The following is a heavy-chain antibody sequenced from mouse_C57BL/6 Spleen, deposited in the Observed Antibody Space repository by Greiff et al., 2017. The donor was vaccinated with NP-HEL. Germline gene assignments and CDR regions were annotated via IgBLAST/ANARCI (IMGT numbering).Heavy chain of an antibody. CDR1: GYSITSGYY. J-gene: IGHJ1*03. CDR3: ASNFV. Sequence: EVKLQESGPGLVKPSQSLSLTCSVTGYSITSGYYWNWIRQFPGNKLEWMGYISYDGSNNYNPSLKNRISITRDTSKNQFFLKLNSVTTEDTATYYCASNFVWGTGTTVTVSS. V-gene: IGHV3-6*01. CDR2: ISYDGSN. D-gene: IGHD1-3*01.